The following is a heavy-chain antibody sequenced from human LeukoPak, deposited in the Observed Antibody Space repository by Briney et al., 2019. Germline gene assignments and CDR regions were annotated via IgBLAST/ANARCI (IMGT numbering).Heavy chain of an antibody. CDR1: GYSFTSYW. Sequence: LGESLKISCKGSGYSFTSYWIGWVRQTPGKGLEWMGIIYPGDSDTRYSPSFQGQVTISADKSISTAYLQWSSLKASDTAMYYCARQVQTRGLRFGEANFDYWGQGTLVTVSS. CDR2: IYPGDSDT. CDR3: ARQVQTRGLRFGEANFDY. J-gene: IGHJ4*02. V-gene: IGHV5-51*01. D-gene: IGHD3-10*01.